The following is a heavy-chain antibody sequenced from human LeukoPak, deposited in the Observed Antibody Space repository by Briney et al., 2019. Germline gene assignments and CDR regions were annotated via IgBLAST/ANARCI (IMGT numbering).Heavy chain of an antibody. CDR3: ARLYCSTTDCYTHKDV. D-gene: IGHD2-2*02. V-gene: IGHV3-21*04. Sequence: PGGSLRLSCAASAFILSTYTMNWVRQAPGKGLEWVSSISSSSSFIYYADSVKGRFTISRDNAKKSLYLQMNSLRAEDTAVYYCARLYCSTTDCYTHKDVWGIGTTLTVSS. CDR2: ISSSSSFI. J-gene: IGHJ6*03. CDR1: AFILSTYT.